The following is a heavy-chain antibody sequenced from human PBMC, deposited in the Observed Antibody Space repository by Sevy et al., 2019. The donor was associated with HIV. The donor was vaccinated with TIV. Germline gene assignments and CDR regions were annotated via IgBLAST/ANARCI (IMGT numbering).Heavy chain of an antibody. V-gene: IGHV1-69*13. CDR3: ARDWGSSWYYFDY. J-gene: IGHJ4*02. Sequence: ASVKVSCKASGGTFSSYAISWVRQAPGQGLEWMGGIIPIFGTANYAQKFQGRVTITADESTSTAYMELGSLGSEDTAVYYCARDWGSSWYYFDYWGQGTLVTVSS. CDR2: IIPIFGTA. D-gene: IGHD6-13*01. CDR1: GGTFSSYA.